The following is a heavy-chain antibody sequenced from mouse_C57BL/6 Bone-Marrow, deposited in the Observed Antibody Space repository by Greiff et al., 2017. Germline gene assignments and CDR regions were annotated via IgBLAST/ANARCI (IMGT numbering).Heavy chain of an antibody. CDR1: GFTFSSSA. J-gene: IGHJ4*01. CDR3: ARDCNIMDY. Sequence: EVQLVESGGGLVKPGGSLKLSCAASGFTFSSSAMSWVRQTPEKRLEWVATISDGGSYTYYPDNVKGRFTISRDNAKNNLYLQMSHLKSEDTAMYYCARDCNIMDYWGQGTSVTVSS. V-gene: IGHV5-4*01. CDR2: ISDGGSYT.